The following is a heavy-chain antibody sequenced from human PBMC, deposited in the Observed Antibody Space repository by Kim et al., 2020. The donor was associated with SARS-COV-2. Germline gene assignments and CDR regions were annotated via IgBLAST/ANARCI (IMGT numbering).Heavy chain of an antibody. V-gene: IGHV4-4*07. D-gene: IGHD2-15*01. CDR3: ARSGGRYNWFDP. CDR2: ISTSGGS. Sequence: SETLSLTCTVSGGSINDYYWNWVRQSPGKGLEWIGHISTSGGSNYNPSLRSRLTMSLDTSRNHVSLKLKSVTSADTAVYYCARSGGRYNWFDPWGQGTLV. J-gene: IGHJ5*02. CDR1: GGSINDYY.